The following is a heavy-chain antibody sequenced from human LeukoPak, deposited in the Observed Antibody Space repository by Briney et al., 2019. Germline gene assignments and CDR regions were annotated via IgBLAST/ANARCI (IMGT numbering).Heavy chain of an antibody. V-gene: IGHV3-20*04. J-gene: IGHJ4*02. D-gene: IGHD6-19*01. Sequence: GGSLRLSCAASGFTFDDYGMSWVRQAPGKGLEWVSGINWNGGSTGYADSVKGRFTISRDNAKNSLYLQMNSLRAEDTAVYYCAREGQWLATQYFDYWGQGTLVTVSS. CDR2: INWNGGST. CDR3: AREGQWLATQYFDY. CDR1: GFTFDDYG.